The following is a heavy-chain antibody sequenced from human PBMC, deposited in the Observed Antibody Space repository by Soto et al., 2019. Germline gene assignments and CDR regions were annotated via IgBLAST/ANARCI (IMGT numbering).Heavy chain of an antibody. CDR3: ARVTPGYLDY. V-gene: IGHV4-59*01. CDR1: GGSISGYY. CDR2: IFYTGST. D-gene: IGHD3-9*01. Sequence: SETLSLTCTVSGGSISGYYWTWIRQPPGRGLAYIGDIFYTGSTNYNPSLESRVSISVEAAKNQFSLKLTSVTAADTAVYYCARVTPGYLDYWGRGTLLTVSS. J-gene: IGHJ4*02.